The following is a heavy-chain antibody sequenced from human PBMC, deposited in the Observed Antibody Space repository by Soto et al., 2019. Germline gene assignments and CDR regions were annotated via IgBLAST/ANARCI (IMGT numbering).Heavy chain of an antibody. J-gene: IGHJ4*02. CDR3: ARWGHIPSDY. CDR2: IWYDGSNK. D-gene: IGHD2-21*01. V-gene: IGHV3-33*01. Sequence: QVQLVESGGGVVQPGRSLRLSCAASGFTFSSYGMHWVRQAPGEGLEWVAVIWYDGSNKYYADSVKGRFTISRDNSKNTLYLQMNSLRAEDTAVYYCARWGHIPSDYWGQGTLVTVSS. CDR1: GFTFSSYG.